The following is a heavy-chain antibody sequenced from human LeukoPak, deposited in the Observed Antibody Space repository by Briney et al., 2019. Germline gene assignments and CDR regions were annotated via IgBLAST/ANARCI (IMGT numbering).Heavy chain of an antibody. Sequence: GGSLRLSCAASGFTFSSYWMHWVRQAPGKGLVWVSRINSDGSSTSYADSVKGRFTISRDNAKNTLYLQMNSLRAEDTAVYYCARDWRYDFWSGYYQAAFDIWGQGIMVTVSS. V-gene: IGHV3-74*01. CDR2: INSDGSST. CDR1: GFTFSSYW. CDR3: ARDWRYDFWSGYYQAAFDI. D-gene: IGHD3-3*01. J-gene: IGHJ3*02.